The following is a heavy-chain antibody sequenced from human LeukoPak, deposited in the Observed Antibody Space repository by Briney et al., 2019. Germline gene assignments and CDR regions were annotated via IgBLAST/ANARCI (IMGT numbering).Heavy chain of an antibody. CDR2: IYYSGST. D-gene: IGHD6-19*01. J-gene: IGHJ4*02. CDR3: ARGGDSSGWYVGRAFDY. Sequence: SETLSLTCTVSGGSISSSSYYWGWSRQPPGKGLEWIGSIYYSGSTYYNPSLKSRVTISVDTSKNQFSLKLSSVTAADTAVYYCARGGDSSGWYVGRAFDYWGQGTLATVSS. CDR1: GGSISSSSYY. V-gene: IGHV4-39*07.